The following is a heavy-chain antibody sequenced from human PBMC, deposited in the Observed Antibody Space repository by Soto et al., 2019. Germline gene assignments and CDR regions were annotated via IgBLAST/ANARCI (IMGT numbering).Heavy chain of an antibody. D-gene: IGHD1-7*01. CDR3: TRSVTGTIAHFDY. CDR2: IRSKSNSYAT. Sequence: VGSLRLSCAASWFTFSGSAMHWVRQASGKGLEWVGRIRSKSNSYATAYAASVKGRFTIPRDDSKNTAYLQMISLKTEDTAVYYCTRSVTGTIAHFDYWGQGTLVTVSS. V-gene: IGHV3-73*01. J-gene: IGHJ4*02. CDR1: WFTFSGSA.